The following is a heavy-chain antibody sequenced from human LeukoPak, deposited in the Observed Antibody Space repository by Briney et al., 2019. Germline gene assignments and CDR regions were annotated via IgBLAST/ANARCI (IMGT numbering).Heavy chain of an antibody. V-gene: IGHV1-46*01. J-gene: IGHJ4*02. D-gene: IGHD3-10*01. Sequence: ASVKVSCKASGYTFTSYYMHWVRQAPGQGLEWMGIINPSGGSTSYAQKFQGRVTMTRDTSTSTVYMELSSLRSEDTAVYYCASSHMVRGVRTYFDYWGQGTLVTVSS. CDR1: GYTFTSYY. CDR3: ASSHMVRGVRTYFDY. CDR2: INPSGGST.